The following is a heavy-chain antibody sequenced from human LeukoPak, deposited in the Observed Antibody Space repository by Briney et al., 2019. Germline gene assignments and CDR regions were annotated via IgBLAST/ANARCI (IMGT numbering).Heavy chain of an antibody. D-gene: IGHD3-22*01. V-gene: IGHV4-34*01. CDR2: INHGGST. CDR1: GGSFNDYY. J-gene: IGHJ5*02. CDR3: ARVSYYYDSSGYYYVRWFDP. Sequence: SETLSLTCAVYGGSFNDYYWSWIRQPPGEGLEWIGEINHGGSTNYNPSLKSRVTMSVDTSKNQFSLKLSSVTAADTAVYYCARVSYYYDSSGYYYVRWFDPWGQGTLVTVSS.